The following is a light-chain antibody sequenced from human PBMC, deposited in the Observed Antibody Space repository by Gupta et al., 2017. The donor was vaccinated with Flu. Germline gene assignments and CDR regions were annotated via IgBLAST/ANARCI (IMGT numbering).Light chain of an antibody. J-gene: IGKJ1*01. Sequence: PATLSVSPGERVTLYCRDSQSIGSRLAWSQPTPGQAPSLLISGASTRAAGISDRFSGSGFGTEFPLTVSSLQSEDFAVSYCRQDDRWPRTFGQGTKVEIK. CDR3: RQDDRWPRT. CDR2: GAS. V-gene: IGKV3-15*01. CDR1: QSIGSR.